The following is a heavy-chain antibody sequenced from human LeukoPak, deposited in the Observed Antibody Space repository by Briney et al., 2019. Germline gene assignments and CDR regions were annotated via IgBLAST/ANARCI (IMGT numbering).Heavy chain of an antibody. V-gene: IGHV3-30*18. D-gene: IGHD5-12*01. CDR3: AKALGGYGDY. CDR1: GFTFSSYV. J-gene: IGHJ4*02. Sequence: GGSLRLSCAASGFTFSSYVMHWVRQAPGKGLEWVAVISYDGSNKYYADSVKGRYTISRDNSKNTLYLQMNSLRAEDTAVYYCAKALGGYGDYWGQGTLVTVSS. CDR2: ISYDGSNK.